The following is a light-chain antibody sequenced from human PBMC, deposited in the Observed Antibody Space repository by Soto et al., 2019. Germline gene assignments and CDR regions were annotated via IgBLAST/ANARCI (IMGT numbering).Light chain of an antibody. J-gene: IGLJ2*01. CDR1: SNDVGSYNF. V-gene: IGLV2-14*01. CDR2: DVS. Sequence: QAVVTQPASVSGSPGQSITISCTGASNDVGSYNFVSWYQQHPRKAPKLMIYDVSSRPSGVSNRFSGSKSGNTASLTISGLQAEDEADYYCSSYTPTSALILFGGGTKLTVL. CDR3: SSYTPTSALIL.